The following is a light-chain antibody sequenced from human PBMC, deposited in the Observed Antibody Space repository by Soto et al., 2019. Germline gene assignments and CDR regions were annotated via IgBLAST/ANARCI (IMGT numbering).Light chain of an antibody. CDR3: MQSLQTPKT. CDR2: LCS. Sequence: DIVMTQSPLSLPVSPGEAASISCRSSQSLLQSDGYNYLDWYLQKPGQSPQLLIYLCSNRASGVPDRFSGSGSGTDFTLKISKVEAEDVGVYYCMQSLQTPKTFGQGTKVEI. V-gene: IGKV2-28*01. J-gene: IGKJ1*01. CDR1: QSLLQSDGYNY.